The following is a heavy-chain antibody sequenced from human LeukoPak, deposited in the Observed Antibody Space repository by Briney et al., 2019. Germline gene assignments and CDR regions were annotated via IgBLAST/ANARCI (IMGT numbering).Heavy chain of an antibody. Sequence: PGGSLRLSCAASGFTFSSYGMHWARQAPGRGLEWVAFIRHDGSNKYYADSVKGRFIISRDNSKNTLYVQMNSLRAEDTAVYYCAKDLLLMMTFGGVVDYWGQGTLVTVSS. J-gene: IGHJ4*02. D-gene: IGHD3-16*01. CDR3: AKDLLLMMTFGGVVDY. CDR1: GFTFSSYG. V-gene: IGHV3-30*02. CDR2: IRHDGSNK.